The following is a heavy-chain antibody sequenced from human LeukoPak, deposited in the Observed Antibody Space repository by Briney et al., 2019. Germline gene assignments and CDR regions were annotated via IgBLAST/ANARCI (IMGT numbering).Heavy chain of an antibody. CDR1: GVNIYSSTYY. D-gene: IGHD2-15*01. J-gene: IGHJ3*02. V-gene: IGHV4-39*01. CDR3: ARQLAAGNDAFDI. Sequence: SETLSLTCTVSGVNIYSSTYYWAWIRQPPGKGLEFIGSIYYNEDTYSNPSLKSRLTISVDTSTNQFSLRLNSVTAADTAVYFCARQLAAGNDAFDIWGQGTMVTVSS. CDR2: IYYNEDT.